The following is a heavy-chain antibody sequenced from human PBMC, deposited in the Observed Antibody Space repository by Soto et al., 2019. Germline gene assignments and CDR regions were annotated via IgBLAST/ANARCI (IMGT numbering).Heavy chain of an antibody. D-gene: IGHD5-12*01. V-gene: IGHV3-21*04. CDR2: ISSSSSYI. CDR1: GFTFTSYS. Sequence: PGGSLRLSCVTSGFTFTSYSMNWVRQAPGKGLDWVSSISSSSSYIYYADSVKGRFTISRDTAKNSLYLQMNSLRAEDTAVYYCAMRLRGYSGYDDAFDIWGQGTMVTVSS. J-gene: IGHJ3*02. CDR3: AMRLRGYSGYDDAFDI.